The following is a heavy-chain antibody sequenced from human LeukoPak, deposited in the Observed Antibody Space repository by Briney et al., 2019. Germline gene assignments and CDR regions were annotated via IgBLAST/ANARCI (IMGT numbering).Heavy chain of an antibody. CDR3: ARGPFFGRRGQYGDRRHYFDY. J-gene: IGHJ4*02. V-gene: IGHV4-34*01. CDR1: GGSFSGYF. CDR2: INHSGST. D-gene: IGHD4-17*01. Sequence: NPSETLSLTCAVYGGSFSGYFWSWIRQPPGKGLEWIGEINHSGSTNYNPSLKSRGTISVDTSKNQFSLKLSSVTAADTAVYYCARGPFFGRRGQYGDRRHYFDYWGQGTLVTVSS.